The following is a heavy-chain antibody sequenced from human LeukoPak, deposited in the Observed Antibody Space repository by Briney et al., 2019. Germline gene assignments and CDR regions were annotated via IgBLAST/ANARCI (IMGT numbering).Heavy chain of an antibody. CDR2: IHYSGRT. D-gene: IGHD3-22*01. V-gene: IGHV4-61*08. J-gene: IGHJ4*02. CDR3: ARDRRGYYDSSGYFDF. Sequence: SQTLSLTCTVSGGSISSVDYYWSWIRQPSGKGLEWIGYIHYSGRTKYNPSLKSRVTISVDTSKNQFSLKLSSVTAADTAVYYCARDRRGYYDSSGYFDFWGQGTLLTVSS. CDR1: GGSISSVDYY.